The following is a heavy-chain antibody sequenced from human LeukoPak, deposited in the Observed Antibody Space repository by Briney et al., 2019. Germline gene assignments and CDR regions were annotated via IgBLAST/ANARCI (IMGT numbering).Heavy chain of an antibody. J-gene: IGHJ4*02. Sequence: SVKVPCKASGGTFSSYAISWVRQAPGQGLEWMGRIIPILGIANYAQKFQGRVTITADKSTSTAYMELSSLRSEDTAVYYCARTDYYGSGSYYTHWGQGTLVTVSS. V-gene: IGHV1-69*04. CDR2: IIPILGIA. CDR1: GGTFSSYA. D-gene: IGHD3-10*01. CDR3: ARTDYYGSGSYYTH.